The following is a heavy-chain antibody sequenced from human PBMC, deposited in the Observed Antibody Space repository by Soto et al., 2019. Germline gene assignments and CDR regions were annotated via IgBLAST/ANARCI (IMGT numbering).Heavy chain of an antibody. V-gene: IGHV5-51*01. J-gene: IGHJ5*02. CDR3: ARRYCSGGSCYSTNWFDP. D-gene: IGHD2-15*01. Sequence: GESLKISCKGSGYSFTNYWIGWVRQMPGKDLEWIGIIYPEDSETRYSPSFQGLVTISVDKSISTAYLQWSSLKASDTATYYCARRYCSGGSCYSTNWFDPWGQGTLVTVSS. CDR2: IYPEDSET. CDR1: GYSFTNYW.